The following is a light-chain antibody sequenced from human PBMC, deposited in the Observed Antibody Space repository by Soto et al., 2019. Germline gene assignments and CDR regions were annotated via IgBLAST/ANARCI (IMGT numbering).Light chain of an antibody. V-gene: IGKV3-15*01. CDR2: GAA. J-gene: IGKJ2*01. CDR3: QQYDNWPPS. Sequence: EIVMTQSPATLSVSPGERATLSCRASQSVSSNLAWYQQKPGQAPRLLIYGAASRATGITDRFSGSGSGTECTLTISSLQSEDFAVYYCQQYDNWPPSFGQGTKLEIK. CDR1: QSVSSN.